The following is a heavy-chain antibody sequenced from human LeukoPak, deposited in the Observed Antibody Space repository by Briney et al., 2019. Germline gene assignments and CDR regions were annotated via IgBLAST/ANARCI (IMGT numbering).Heavy chain of an antibody. Sequence: GGSLRLSCAASGLAFSSYAMMWLRQAPGKGLEWVSATTANGDWALHEDSVNRRFTISRETSNSTLYLQMSSLTAEDKGVYYCAKDKFPHRWEPNSFDYWGQGTLVTVSS. CDR2: TTANGDWA. D-gene: IGHD1-26*01. J-gene: IGHJ4*02. CDR1: GLAFSSYA. V-gene: IGHV3-23*01. CDR3: AKDKFPHRWEPNSFDY.